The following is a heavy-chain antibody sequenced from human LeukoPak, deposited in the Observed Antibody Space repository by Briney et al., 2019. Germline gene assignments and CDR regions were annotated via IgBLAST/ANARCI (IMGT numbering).Heavy chain of an antibody. V-gene: IGHV4-34*01. D-gene: IGHD3-9*01. Sequence: PSETLSLTCAVYGGSFSGYYWSWIRQPPGKGLEWIGEINHSGSTNYNPSLKSRVTISVDTSKNQFSLKLSSVTAADTAVYYCARGLITVLRYFDWLPRDTGYWGQGTLVTVSS. CDR1: GGSFSGYY. J-gene: IGHJ4*02. CDR2: INHSGST. CDR3: ARGLITVLRYFDWLPRDTGY.